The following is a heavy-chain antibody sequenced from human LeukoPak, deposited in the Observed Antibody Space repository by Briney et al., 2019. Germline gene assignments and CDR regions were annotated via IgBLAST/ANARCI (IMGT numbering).Heavy chain of an antibody. V-gene: IGHV4-59*01. D-gene: IGHD3-10*01. CDR1: GDSISNYY. CDR3: ARVGKSRVRGSLFDP. CDR2: IYYSGST. Sequence: PSETLSLTCTVSGDSISNYYWSWIRQPPGKGLEWIGYIYYSGSTNYNPSLKSRVTISVDTSKNQFSLKLSSVTAADTAVYYCARVGKSRVRGSLFDPWGQGTLVTVSS. J-gene: IGHJ5*02.